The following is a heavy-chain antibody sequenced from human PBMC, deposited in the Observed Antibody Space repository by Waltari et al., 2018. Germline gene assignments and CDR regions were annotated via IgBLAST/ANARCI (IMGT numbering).Heavy chain of an antibody. CDR3: AREDICRSTTCYKLDY. J-gene: IGHJ4*02. CDR2: MSYDGSSK. CDR1: GFTSSSYS. V-gene: IGHV3-30*01. Sequence: QVQMVESGGGVVQPGRSLRIYCAASGFTSSSYSIPWVRQAPGKGLEWVELMSYDGSSKYYADSVKGRFTVSRDNSKNTVYLQLNSLRVEDTAVYYCAREDICRSTTCYKLDYWGLGTLVTVSS. D-gene: IGHD2-2*02.